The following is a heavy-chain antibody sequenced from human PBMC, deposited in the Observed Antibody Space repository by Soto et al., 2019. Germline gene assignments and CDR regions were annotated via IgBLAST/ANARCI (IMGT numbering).Heavy chain of an antibody. J-gene: IGHJ5*02. Sequence: PSETLSLTCTFSGGSISGNYWSWLRQPPEKGLEWIGYIYYGSTNYNPSLESRVTISVDTSKNQFSLKLNSVTAADTAVYYCARFRVAAAGMASWGKGTLVPVSP. V-gene: IGHV4-59*01. CDR1: GGSISGNY. D-gene: IGHD6-13*01. CDR2: IYYGST. CDR3: ARFRVAAAGMAS.